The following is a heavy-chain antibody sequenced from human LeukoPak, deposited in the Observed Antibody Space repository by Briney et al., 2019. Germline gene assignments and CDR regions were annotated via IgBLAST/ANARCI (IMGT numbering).Heavy chain of an antibody. J-gene: IGHJ5*02. CDR2: IYHSGST. CDR1: GGSISSGGYS. D-gene: IGHD3-9*01. CDR3: ARGSYDILTGTGWFDP. Sequence: SETLSLTCAVSGGSISSGGYSWSWIRQPPGKGLEWIGYIYHSGSTYYNPSLKSRVTISVYRSKNQFSLKLSSVTAADTAVYYCARGSYDILTGTGWFDPWGQGTLVTVSS. V-gene: IGHV4-30-2*01.